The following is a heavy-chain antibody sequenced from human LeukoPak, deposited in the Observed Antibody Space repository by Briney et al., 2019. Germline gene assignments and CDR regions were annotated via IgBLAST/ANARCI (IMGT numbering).Heavy chain of an antibody. V-gene: IGHV3-21*01. CDR2: ISSSSTYI. Sequence: GGSLRLSCAASGFTFSNYNMNWVRQAPGKGLEWVSSISSSSTYIFYADSVKGRFAISRDNAKNSLYLQMSSLRAEDTAVYYCARYSGTYRDYWGQGTLVTVSS. J-gene: IGHJ4*02. D-gene: IGHD1-26*01. CDR3: ARYSGTYRDY. CDR1: GFTFSNYN.